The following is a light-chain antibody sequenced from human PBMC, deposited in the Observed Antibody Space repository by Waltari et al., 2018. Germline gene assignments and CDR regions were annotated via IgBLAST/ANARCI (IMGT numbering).Light chain of an antibody. CDR1: QSVTSSY. Sequence: EIVLTQSPGTLSLSPGERATLSCRASQSVTSSYLAWYLQKPGQAPRLLIYGASSRATGIHDRFSGSGSGTDFTLTISRLEPEDFAVYYCHQYGSSPETFGQGTKLEIK. V-gene: IGKV3-20*01. J-gene: IGKJ1*01. CDR3: HQYGSSPET. CDR2: GAS.